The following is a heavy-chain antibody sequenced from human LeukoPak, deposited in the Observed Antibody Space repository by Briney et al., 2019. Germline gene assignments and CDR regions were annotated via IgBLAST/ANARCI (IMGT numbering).Heavy chain of an antibody. CDR1: GFTFCSYW. V-gene: IGHV3-7*01. J-gene: IGHJ4*02. CDR2: IKQHGSEK. CDR3: ATTQRRLDS. D-gene: IGHD6-6*01. Sequence: QSGGSLRLSRAASGFTFCSYWMSCVPPAPGRGLELVANIKQHGSEKYYVDSVKGRFTSSRDNANNSLYLQRNSLRAEDTAVYYSATTQRRLDSWGEGTLLTLSS.